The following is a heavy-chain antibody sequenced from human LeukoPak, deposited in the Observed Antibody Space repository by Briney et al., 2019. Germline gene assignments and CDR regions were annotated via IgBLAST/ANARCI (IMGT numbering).Heavy chain of an antibody. V-gene: IGHV4-61*01. CDR3: ARVLDFCTPWDYFDY. CDR1: GGSVTITSHY. CDR2: IYYSSNT. D-gene: IGHD3/OR15-3a*01. J-gene: IGHJ4*02. Sequence: SETLSLTCTVSGGSVTITSHYWSWIRQPPGKGLEWIGYIYYSSNTNYNPSLKSRVTISVDTSNNQFSLKLNSVTAADTAVYYFARVLDFCTPWDYFDYWGQGTLITVSS.